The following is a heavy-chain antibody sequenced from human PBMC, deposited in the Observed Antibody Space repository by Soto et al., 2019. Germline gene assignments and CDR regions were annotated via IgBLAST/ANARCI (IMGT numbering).Heavy chain of an antibody. D-gene: IGHD5-12*01. V-gene: IGHV1-69*01. CDR1: GGTFNNYA. CDR3: ATGRVDVVATSAFDY. J-gene: IGHJ4*02. CDR2: IIPIVGTA. Sequence: QVQLVQSGAEVQKPGSSVKVSCKASGGTFNNYAISWVRQAPGQGLEWMGGIIPIVGTADYAHKFQGRLAVSPDESTGTTFMELTSLISEAPALYCCATGRVDVVATSAFDYWGQGTLVTVSS.